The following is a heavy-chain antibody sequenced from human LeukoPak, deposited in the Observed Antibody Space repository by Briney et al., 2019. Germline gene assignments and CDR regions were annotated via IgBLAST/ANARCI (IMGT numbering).Heavy chain of an antibody. CDR1: GFRFHRFS. Sequence: GGSLRLSCAASGFRFHRFSMNWVRQAPGKGLEWVSSISRDSDHRYYADSVKGRFTISRDNAKNSLYLQMNSLRAEDTAVYYCARAFYSSPLFDYWGQGTLVTVSS. CDR3: ARAFYSSPLFDY. D-gene: IGHD6-13*01. CDR2: ISRDSDHR. V-gene: IGHV3-21*01. J-gene: IGHJ4*02.